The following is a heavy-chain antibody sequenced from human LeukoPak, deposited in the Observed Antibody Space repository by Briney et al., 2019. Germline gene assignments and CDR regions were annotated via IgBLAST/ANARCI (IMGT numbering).Heavy chain of an antibody. J-gene: IGHJ5*02. Sequence: ASVKVSCKASGYTFTGYYMHWVRQAPGQGLEWMGWINPNSGGTNYAQKLQGRVTMTTDTSTSTAYMELRSLRSDDTAVYYCARIETILDIYSGYDRVRWFDPWGQGTLVTVSS. CDR1: GYTFTGYY. CDR2: INPNSGGT. CDR3: ARIETILDIYSGYDRVRWFDP. V-gene: IGHV1-2*02. D-gene: IGHD5-12*01.